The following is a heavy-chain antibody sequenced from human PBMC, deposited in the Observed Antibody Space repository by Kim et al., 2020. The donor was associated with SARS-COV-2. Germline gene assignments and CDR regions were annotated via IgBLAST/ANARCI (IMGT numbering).Heavy chain of an antibody. CDR1: GGSFSGYY. CDR3: ARGRGGTTVVTLGLGYYYYYGMDV. D-gene: IGHD4-17*01. CDR2: INHSGST. V-gene: IGHV4-34*01. Sequence: SETLSLTCAVYGGSFSGYYWSWIRQPPGKGRECIGEINHSGSTNYNPSLKSRVTISVDTSKNQFSLKLSSVTAADTALYYCARGRGGTTVVTLGLGYYYYYGMDVWGQGTTVTVSS. J-gene: IGHJ6*02.